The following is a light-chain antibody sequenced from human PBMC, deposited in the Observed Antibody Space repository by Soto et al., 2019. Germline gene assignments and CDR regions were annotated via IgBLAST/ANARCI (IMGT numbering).Light chain of an antibody. CDR1: SSDVGSYNL. J-gene: IGLJ1*01. V-gene: IGLV2-14*02. CDR3: SSYTSSSTPV. CDR2: DVS. Sequence: QSVLAQPASVSGSPGQSITISCTGTSSDVGSYNLVSWYQQHPGKAPKLMIYDVSNRPSGVSNRFSGSKSGNTASLTISGLQAEDEADYYCSSYTSSSTPVFGTGSKVTVL.